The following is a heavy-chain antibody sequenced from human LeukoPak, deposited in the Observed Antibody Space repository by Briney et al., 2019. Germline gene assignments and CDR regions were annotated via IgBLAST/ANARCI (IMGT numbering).Heavy chain of an antibody. Sequence: PGGSLRLSCVGSGFTFSNYWMSWVRQAPGKGLEWVSGISGSGDSTYYADSVKGRFTISRDNSKNTLYLQMNSLRAEDTAVYYCARRSGIAVAGAFDYWGQGTLVTVSS. V-gene: IGHV3-23*01. CDR1: GFTFSNYW. D-gene: IGHD6-19*01. CDR3: ARRSGIAVAGAFDY. CDR2: ISGSGDST. J-gene: IGHJ4*02.